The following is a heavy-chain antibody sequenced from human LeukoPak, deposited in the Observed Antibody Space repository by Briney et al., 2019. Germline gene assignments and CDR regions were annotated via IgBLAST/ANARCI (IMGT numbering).Heavy chain of an antibody. CDR2: IWYDGSNK. D-gene: IGHD6-13*01. J-gene: IGHJ4*02. Sequence: GGSLRLSCAASGFTFSSYGMHWVRQAPGKGLEWVAVIWYDGSNKYYADSVKGRFTISRDNSKNTLYLQMNSLRAEDTAVYYCAKDSSSWYGSFGYWGQGTLVTVSS. CDR3: AKDSSSWYGSFGY. V-gene: IGHV3-30*02. CDR1: GFTFSSYG.